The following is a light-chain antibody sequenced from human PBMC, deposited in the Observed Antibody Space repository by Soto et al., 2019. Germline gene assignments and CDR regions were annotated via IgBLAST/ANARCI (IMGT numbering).Light chain of an antibody. J-gene: IGKJ1*01. Sequence: ESVLTQSPGTLYLSPGERATLSCRASQSVSSTYLAWYQQKPGQAHRLFIYGASSRATGIPDRFSGSGSGPDFTLTSTRLEPEDFAVYFCQQYGSSPCQFGQGTKVESK. CDR3: QQYGSSPCQ. CDR2: GAS. V-gene: IGKV3-20*01. CDR1: QSVSSTY.